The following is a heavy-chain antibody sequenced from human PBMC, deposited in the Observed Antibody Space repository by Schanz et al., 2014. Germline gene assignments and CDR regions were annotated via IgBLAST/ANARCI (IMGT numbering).Heavy chain of an antibody. V-gene: IGHV3-74*01. Sequence: EVQLVESGGGLVQPGGSLRLSCAASGFTFRNNWMHWFRPGPGKGPSWVSRTSHDGSFTTFADPVKGRFIISRDSSKNTLFLQMNSLRAEDTAVYFCARDGGRDGYNLAFDVWGQGTLVTVSS. D-gene: IGHD5-12*01. CDR2: TSHDGSFT. CDR3: ARDGGRDGYNLAFDV. J-gene: IGHJ3*01. CDR1: GFTFRNNW.